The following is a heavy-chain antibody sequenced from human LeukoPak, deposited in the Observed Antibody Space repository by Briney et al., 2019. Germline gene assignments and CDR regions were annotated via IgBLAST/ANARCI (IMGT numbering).Heavy chain of an antibody. Sequence: PGGSLRLSCAAFGFPLSSYAMSWVRQAPGKGLEWVSATSSSDAGTYHADSVRGRFTISRDNSKNTLYLQMNSLRAEDTAVYYCATDHGWGWTRGAFDIWGQGTMVTVSS. V-gene: IGHV3-23*01. CDR1: GFPLSSYA. J-gene: IGHJ3*02. CDR2: TSSSDAGT. D-gene: IGHD3/OR15-3a*01. CDR3: ATDHGWGWTRGAFDI.